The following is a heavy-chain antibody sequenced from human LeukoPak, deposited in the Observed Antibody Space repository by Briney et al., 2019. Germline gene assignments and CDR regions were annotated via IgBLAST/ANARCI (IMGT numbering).Heavy chain of an antibody. D-gene: IGHD6-13*01. CDR3: ARDKRGRAAADDPFEI. V-gene: IGHV1-8*02. CDR2: MNLKRGRT. Sequence: ASVNVSRKASVYTFSSSDINWVRQAAGQGLEWMGWMNLKRGRTGYAQKFQGRVTMTRDTSINTAYMGRSSLRVQDTAAYFFARDKRGRAAADDPFEIWGERTMGSLSS. CDR1: VYTFSSSD. J-gene: IGHJ3*02.